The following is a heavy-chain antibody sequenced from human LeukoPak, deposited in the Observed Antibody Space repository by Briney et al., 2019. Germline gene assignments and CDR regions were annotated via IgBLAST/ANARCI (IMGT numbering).Heavy chain of an antibody. CDR1: GFTVSSTY. CDR3: ASGYGDYVDY. CDR2: IYSGGTT. D-gene: IGHD4-17*01. Sequence: GGSLRLSCAASGFTVSSTYMSWVRQAPGKGLEWVSVIYSGGTTYYADSVKGRFTVSRDNAKNTLYLQMSSLRAEDTAVYYCASGYGDYVDYWGQGTLVTVSS. J-gene: IGHJ4*02. V-gene: IGHV3-66*01.